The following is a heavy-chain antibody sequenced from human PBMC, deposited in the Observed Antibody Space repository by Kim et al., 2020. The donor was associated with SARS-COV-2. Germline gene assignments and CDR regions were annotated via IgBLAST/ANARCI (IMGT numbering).Heavy chain of an antibody. CDR2: IYSGGST. J-gene: IGHJ6*02. CDR3: ARGPSKYDFWSGYFSPHGMDV. V-gene: IGHV3-53*01. D-gene: IGHD3-3*01. Sequence: GGSLRLSCAASGFTVSSNYMSWVRQAPGKGLEWVSVIYSGGSTYYADSVKGRFTISRDNSKNTLYLQMNSLRAEDTAVYYCARGPSKYDFWSGYFSPHGMDVWGQGTTVTVSS. CDR1: GFTVSSNY.